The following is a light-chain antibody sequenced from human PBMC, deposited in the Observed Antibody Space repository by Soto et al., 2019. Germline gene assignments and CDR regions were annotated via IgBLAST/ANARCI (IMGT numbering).Light chain of an antibody. J-gene: IGKJ5*01. CDR1: QSVSSSY. Sequence: EIVLTQSPGTLSLSPGERATLSYRASQSVSSSYLAWYQQKPGQAPRLLIYGASSRATGIPDRFSGSGSGTDFTLTISRLEPEDFAVYYCQQYGSFSITFGQGTRLEIK. V-gene: IGKV3-20*01. CDR2: GAS. CDR3: QQYGSFSIT.